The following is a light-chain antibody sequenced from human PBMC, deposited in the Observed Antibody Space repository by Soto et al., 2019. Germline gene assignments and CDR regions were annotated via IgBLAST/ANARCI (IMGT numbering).Light chain of an antibody. CDR3: QQVGGSPQYT. J-gene: IGKJ2*01. V-gene: IGKV3-20*01. Sequence: EIVLTQSPGTLSLSPGERATLSCRASQSVSSEFLNWYQQRPGLAPRLLIFGTSSRATGIPDRFSGSGSATDFTLTISRLEPEDSAVYYCQQVGGSPQYTFGQGTKLEIK. CDR2: GTS. CDR1: QSVSSEF.